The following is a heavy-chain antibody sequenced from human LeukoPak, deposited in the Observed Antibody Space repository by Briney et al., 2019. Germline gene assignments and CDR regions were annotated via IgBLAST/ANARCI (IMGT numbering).Heavy chain of an antibody. J-gene: IGHJ4*02. CDR1: GFTFSDYY. CDR3: AKDYHRYSYGLD. D-gene: IGHD5-18*01. Sequence: GGSLRLSCAASGFTFSDYYMSRIRQAPGKGLEWVSYISSSGSTTYYADSVKGRFTISRDNAKNSLYLQMSSLRAEDTAVYYCAKDYHRYSYGLDWGQGTLVTVSS. CDR2: ISSSGSTT. V-gene: IGHV3-11*01.